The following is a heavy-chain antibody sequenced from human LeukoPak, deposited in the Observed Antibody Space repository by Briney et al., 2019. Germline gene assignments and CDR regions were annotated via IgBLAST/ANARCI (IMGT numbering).Heavy chain of an antibody. V-gene: IGHV3-21*01. D-gene: IGHD3-3*01. CDR2: ISSSSSYI. CDR1: GFTFSSYS. CDR3: ARARGITIFGVALDAFDI. Sequence: GGSLRLSCAASGFTFSSYSMNWVRQAPGKGLEWVSSISSSSSYIYYADSVKGRFTISRDNAKNSLYLQMNSLRAEDTAVYYCARARGITIFGVALDAFDIWGQGTMVTVSS. J-gene: IGHJ3*02.